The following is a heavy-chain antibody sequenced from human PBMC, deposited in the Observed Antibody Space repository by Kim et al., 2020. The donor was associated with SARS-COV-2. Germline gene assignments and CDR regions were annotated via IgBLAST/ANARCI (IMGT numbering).Heavy chain of an antibody. D-gene: IGHD3-3*01. Sequence: YDRAVKSAVTMSVDTAKTQFSMKLSCVTAADTAVYYCARQDGVDWYFDLWGRGTLVTVSS. CDR3: ARQDGVDWYFDL. J-gene: IGHJ2*01. V-gene: IGHV4-39*01.